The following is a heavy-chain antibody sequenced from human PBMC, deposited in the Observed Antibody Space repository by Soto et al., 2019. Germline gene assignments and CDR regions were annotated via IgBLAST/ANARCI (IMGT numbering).Heavy chain of an antibody. CDR1: GYTFTSYD. D-gene: IGHD2-15*01. Sequence: QVQLVQSGAEVKKPGASVKVSCKASGYTFTSYDINWVRQAPGQGLEWMAFINPNSAKTGFAQKFQGRVALTRDASKSTAYLELSSRRSEDTAVYYCARNRLSTLTDAFDIWGQGTMVTVSS. J-gene: IGHJ3*02. V-gene: IGHV1-8*01. CDR3: ARNRLSTLTDAFDI. CDR2: INPNSAKT.